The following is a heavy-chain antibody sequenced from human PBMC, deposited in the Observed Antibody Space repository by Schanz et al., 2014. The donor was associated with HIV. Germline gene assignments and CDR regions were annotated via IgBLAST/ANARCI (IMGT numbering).Heavy chain of an antibody. D-gene: IGHD6-13*01. CDR1: GFTFSNYA. J-gene: IGHJ5*02. CDR3: AREYYSRNWNWFDP. V-gene: IGHV3-33*08. CDR2: IWYDGTNI. Sequence: QVQLVESGGGVVQPGRSLRLSCAVSGFTFSNYAIHWVRQAPGKGLEWVAVIWYDGTNIDYADSVKGRFTVSRDNSKNMLYLQMNSLRAEDTAVYYCAREYYSRNWNWFDPWGQGTLVTVSS.